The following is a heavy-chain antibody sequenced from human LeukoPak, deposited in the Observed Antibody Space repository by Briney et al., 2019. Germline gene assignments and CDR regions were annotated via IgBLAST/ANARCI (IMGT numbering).Heavy chain of an antibody. V-gene: IGHV4-34*01. J-gene: IGHJ4*02. D-gene: IGHD3-10*01. CDR2: IYYSGST. CDR1: GGSFSGYY. CDR3: ARDDYGSGSYYPYYFDY. Sequence: SETLSLTCAAYGGSFSGYYWGWIRQPPGKGLEWIGSIYYSGSTYYNPSLKSRVTISVDTSKNQFSLKLSSVTAADTAVYYCARDDYGSGSYYPYYFDYWGQGTLVTVSS.